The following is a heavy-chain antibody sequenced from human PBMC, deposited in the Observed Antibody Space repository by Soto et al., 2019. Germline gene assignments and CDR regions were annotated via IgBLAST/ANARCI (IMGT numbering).Heavy chain of an antibody. CDR1: GFTFSAYA. Sequence: GGSLRLSCAASGFTFSAYAMSWVRQAPGKGLQWVSGVGGSDTDKHYADSVRGRFTVSRDNSKNTLYLQMNSLRADDTVVFYCAKDATAVNGVWDPFDMWGQGTEVTVSS. V-gene: IGHV3-23*01. CDR3: AKDATAVNGVWDPFDM. J-gene: IGHJ3*02. CDR2: VGGSDTDK. D-gene: IGHD2-8*01.